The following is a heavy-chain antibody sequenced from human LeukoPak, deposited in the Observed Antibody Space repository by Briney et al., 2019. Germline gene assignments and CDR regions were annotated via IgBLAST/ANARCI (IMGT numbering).Heavy chain of an antibody. CDR3: ARVSSGGSHY. CDR2: IRSSGSST. D-gene: IGHD6-25*01. V-gene: IGHV3-23*01. Sequence: GGSLILSCAASGLMFNNYDMSWVRQAPGKGLEWVSDIRSSGSSTYYADSVKGRFTISRDNSKNTLYLQMNSLRADDTAVYYCARVSSGGSHYWGQGTLVTVSS. CDR1: GLMFNNYD. J-gene: IGHJ4*01.